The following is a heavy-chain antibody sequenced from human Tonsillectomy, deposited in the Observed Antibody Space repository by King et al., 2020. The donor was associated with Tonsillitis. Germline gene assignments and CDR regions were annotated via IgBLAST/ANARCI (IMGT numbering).Heavy chain of an antibody. CDR2: IKKDGSTQ. V-gene: IGHV3-7*01. D-gene: IGHD1-26*01. CDR1: GFTFSNYW. CDR3: VIHGSWCFNF. Sequence: VQLVESGGGLVQPGGSLRLSCAASGFTFSNYWMGWVRRAPGKGLEWVANIKKDGSTQYYGDSVKGRFTISRDNAKNSVYLHMNSLRAEDTAVYYCVIHGSWCFNFGGQGTLGT. J-gene: IGHJ4*02.